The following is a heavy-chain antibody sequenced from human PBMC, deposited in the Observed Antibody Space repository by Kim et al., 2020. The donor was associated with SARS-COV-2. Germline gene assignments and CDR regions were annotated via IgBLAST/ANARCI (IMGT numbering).Heavy chain of an antibody. CDR1: GFTFSSYS. CDR2: ISSSSSYI. V-gene: IGHV3-21*01. CDR3: ARSWYDSSGFFVY. Sequence: GGSLRLSCAASGFTFSSYSMNWVRQAPGKGLEWVSSISSSSSYIYYADSVKGRFTISRDNAKNSLYLQMNSLRAEDTAVYYCARSWYDSSGFFVYWGQGTLVTVSS. J-gene: IGHJ4*02. D-gene: IGHD3-22*01.